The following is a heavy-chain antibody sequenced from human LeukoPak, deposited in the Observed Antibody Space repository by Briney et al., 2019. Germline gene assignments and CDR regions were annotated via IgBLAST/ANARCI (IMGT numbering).Heavy chain of an antibody. V-gene: IGHV5-51*01. Sequence: GESLKISCKGSGYSFTSYWIGWVRQMPGKGLEWMGIIYPGDSDTRYSPSFQGQVPISADKSISTAYLQWSSLEASDTAMYYCARHQDTAMVAYNWFDPWGQGTLVTVSS. CDR3: ARHQDTAMVAYNWFDP. D-gene: IGHD5-18*01. CDR1: GYSFTSYW. J-gene: IGHJ5*02. CDR2: IYPGDSDT.